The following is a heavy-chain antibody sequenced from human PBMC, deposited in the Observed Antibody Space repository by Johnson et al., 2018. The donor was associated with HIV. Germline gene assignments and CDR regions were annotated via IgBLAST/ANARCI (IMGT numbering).Heavy chain of an antibody. CDR3: SKPYYYDSSGRVGGAAFDI. CDR2: ISGSGGST. CDR1: GFTFSSYA. D-gene: IGHD3-22*01. V-gene: IGHV3-23*04. Sequence: VQLVESGGGLVQPGGSLRLSCAASGFTFSSYAMSWVRQAPGKGLEWVSAISGSGGSTYYADSVKGRFTISRDNSKNTRYLQMNSLRAEDTAVYYCSKPYYYDSSGRVGGAAFDIWGQGTMVTVSS. J-gene: IGHJ3*02.